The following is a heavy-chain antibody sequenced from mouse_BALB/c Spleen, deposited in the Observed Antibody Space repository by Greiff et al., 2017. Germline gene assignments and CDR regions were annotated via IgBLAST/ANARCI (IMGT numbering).Heavy chain of an antibody. CDR1: GDSITSGY. V-gene: IGHV3-8*02. Sequence: EVQLQESGPSLVKPSQTLSLTCSVTGDSITSGYWNWIRKFPGNKLEYMGYISYSGSTYYNPSLKSRISITRDTSKNQYYLQLNSVTTEDTATYYCARYPFITTVVYWYFDVWGAGTTVTVSS. J-gene: IGHJ1*01. CDR2: ISYSGST. CDR3: ARYPFITTVVYWYFDV. D-gene: IGHD1-1*01.